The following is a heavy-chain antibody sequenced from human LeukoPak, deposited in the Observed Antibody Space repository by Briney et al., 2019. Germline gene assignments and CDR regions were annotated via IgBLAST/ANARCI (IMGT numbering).Heavy chain of an antibody. Sequence: ASVKVSCKASGYTFTSYDINWVRQATGQGLEWMGWMNPSSANTGYAQKFQGRVTMTRNTSISTAYMELSSLRSEDTAVYYCARGRGYCTKGVWHRRFDYWGQGTLVTVSS. CDR2: MNPSSANT. D-gene: IGHD2-8*01. CDR3: ARGRGYCTKGVWHRRFDY. V-gene: IGHV1-8*01. CDR1: GYTFTSYD. J-gene: IGHJ4*02.